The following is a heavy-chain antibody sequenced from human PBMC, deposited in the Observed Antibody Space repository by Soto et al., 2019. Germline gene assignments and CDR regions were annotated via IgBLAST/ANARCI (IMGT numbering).Heavy chain of an antibody. J-gene: IGHJ5*02. V-gene: IGHV1-18*01. Sequence: ASVKVSCKASGYRFTTYGISWVRQGPGQGLEWMGWISADNGDTNFAQNFQGRVTMTTDTSTSTAYMELRSLRSDDTAVYYCARSYCSGGSCYSPWFDPWGQGTLVTVSS. CDR2: ISADNGDT. D-gene: IGHD2-15*01. CDR3: ARSYCSGGSCYSPWFDP. CDR1: GYRFTTYG.